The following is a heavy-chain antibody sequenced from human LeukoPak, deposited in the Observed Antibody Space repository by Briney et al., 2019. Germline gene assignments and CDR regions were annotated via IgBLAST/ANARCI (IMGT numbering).Heavy chain of an antibody. D-gene: IGHD6-19*01. V-gene: IGHV3-48*02. CDR2: ISRSSSDK. J-gene: IGHJ3*02. CDR1: GFTFSSYS. CDR3: ARDRDGEQWLADGFDI. Sequence: GGSLRLSYAASGFTFSSYSMNWVRQAPGKGLEWVSYISRSSSDKYYADSVKGRFTVSRDNAKNSLYLQMSSLRDEDTAVYYCARDRDGEQWLADGFDIWGQGTGATVSS.